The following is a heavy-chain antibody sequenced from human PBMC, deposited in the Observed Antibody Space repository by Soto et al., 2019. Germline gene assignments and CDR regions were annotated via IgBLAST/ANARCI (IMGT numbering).Heavy chain of an antibody. V-gene: IGHV3-48*01. CDR1: GFTFSSYS. CDR2: ISSSSTTI. CDR3: ASHPGGN. J-gene: IGHJ4*02. Sequence: EVQLVESGGGLVQPGGSLRLSCAASGFTFSSYSMNWVRQAPGKGLEWVSYISSSSTTIFYADSVKGRFTISRDNAKNSLYLQMKSRRAEDTAVYFCASHPGGNWGQGTLVTVSS.